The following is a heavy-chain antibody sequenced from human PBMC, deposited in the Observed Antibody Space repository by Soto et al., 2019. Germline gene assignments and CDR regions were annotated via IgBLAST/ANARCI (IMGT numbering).Heavy chain of an antibody. V-gene: IGHV1-69*12. CDR1: GGTFSSYA. D-gene: IGHD5-12*01. J-gene: IGHJ4*02. Sequence: QVQLVQSGAEVRQPASSVKVSCKTSGGTFSSYAISWVRQAPGQGLEWMGGIVPIVDTSTYAQKFQGRVTITADESTSKVYMELRSLRSDDTAVYYCVRVVAIPGYPDNWGQGTLVTVSS. CDR2: IVPIVDTS. CDR3: VRVVAIPGYPDN.